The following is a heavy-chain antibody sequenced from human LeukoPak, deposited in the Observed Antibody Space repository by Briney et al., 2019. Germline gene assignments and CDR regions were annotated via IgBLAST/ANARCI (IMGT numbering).Heavy chain of an antibody. CDR1: GYTFTGYY. CDR3: ARSYCGGNCLPNNFDY. Sequence: ASVKVSCKASGYTFTGYYMHWVRQAPGQGLEWMGWINANSGGTNYAQKFQGRVTMTRDTSISTAYMELSRLRSGDTAIFYCARSYCGGNCLPNNFDYWGQGTLVTGSS. J-gene: IGHJ4*02. D-gene: IGHD2-21*02. CDR2: INANSGGT. V-gene: IGHV1-2*02.